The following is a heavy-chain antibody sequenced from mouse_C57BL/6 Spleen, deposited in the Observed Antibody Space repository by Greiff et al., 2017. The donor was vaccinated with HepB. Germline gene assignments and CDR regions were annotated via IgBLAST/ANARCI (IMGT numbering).Heavy chain of an antibody. D-gene: IGHD4-1*01. J-gene: IGHJ4*01. Sequence: EVHLVESGGDLVKPGGSLELSCAASGFTFSSYGMSWVRQTPDKRLEWVATISSGGSYTYYPDSVKGRFTISRDNAKNTLYLQMSSLKSEDTAMYYCARRLTGSYYYAMDYWGQGTSVTVSS. CDR3: ARRLTGSYYYAMDY. CDR2: ISSGGSYT. CDR1: GFTFSSYG. V-gene: IGHV5-6*01.